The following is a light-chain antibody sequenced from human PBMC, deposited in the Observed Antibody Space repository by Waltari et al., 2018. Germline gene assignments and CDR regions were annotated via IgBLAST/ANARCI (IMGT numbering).Light chain of an antibody. V-gene: IGLV7-46*01. CDR1: TAAVTSGHY. J-gene: IGLJ2*01. CDR3: LLSYSGARVLVV. CDR2: DTR. Sequence: QAVVTQQPSLTVSPGGTVTLTCCPSTAAVTSGHYPYCFQQKPGQAPRTLIYDTRNKHSWTPARFSGSLLGGKAALTLSGAQPEDEAEYYCLLSYSGARVLVVFGGGTKLTVL.